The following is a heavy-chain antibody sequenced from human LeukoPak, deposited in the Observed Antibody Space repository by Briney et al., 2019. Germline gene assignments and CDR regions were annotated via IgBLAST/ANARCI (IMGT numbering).Heavy chain of an antibody. Sequence: SETLSLTCTVSGGSISSFYWSWIRQPPGKGLEWIGYIYYSGRTNYNPSLKSRVTILVDTSTNQSSLQLSSVTAADTAMYYCARVNDGGSSWYYFDSWGQGTLVTVSS. J-gene: IGHJ4*02. CDR3: ARVNDGGSSWYYFDS. V-gene: IGHV4-59*01. CDR2: IYYSGRT. D-gene: IGHD6-13*01. CDR1: GGSISSFY.